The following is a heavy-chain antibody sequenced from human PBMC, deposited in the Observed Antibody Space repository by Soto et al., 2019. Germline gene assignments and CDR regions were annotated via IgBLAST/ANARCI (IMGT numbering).Heavy chain of an antibody. D-gene: IGHD3-3*01. CDR3: AKDALYDFWSKAVGAFDI. CDR2: ISGSGGST. V-gene: IGHV3-23*01. Sequence: GGSLRLSCAASGLTFSSYAMSCVRQAPGKVLEWVSAISGSGGSTYYADSVKGRFTISRDNSKNTLYLQMNSLRAEDTAVYYCAKDALYDFWSKAVGAFDIWGQGTMVTVSS. J-gene: IGHJ3*02. CDR1: GLTFSSYA.